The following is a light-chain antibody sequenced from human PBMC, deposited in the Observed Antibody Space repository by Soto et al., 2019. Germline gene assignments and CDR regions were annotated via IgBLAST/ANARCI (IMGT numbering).Light chain of an antibody. V-gene: IGKV1-12*01. Sequence: DIQMTQLPSSMSASVGDRVTITCRASQGISRWLAWYHQKPGKAPNLLIYSASTLNSGVPSRFSGSGSGTDCTLTISILQPEHFGTYYCQQHNRFPLTVGPGPKVD. CDR1: QGISRW. J-gene: IGKJ3*01. CDR2: SAS. CDR3: QQHNRFPLT.